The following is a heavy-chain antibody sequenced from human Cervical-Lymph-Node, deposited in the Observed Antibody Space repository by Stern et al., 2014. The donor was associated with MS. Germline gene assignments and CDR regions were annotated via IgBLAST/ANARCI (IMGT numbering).Heavy chain of an antibody. CDR3: ATCSGGLGGTFDY. V-gene: IGHV7-4-1*02. J-gene: IGHJ4*02. D-gene: IGHD2-15*01. Sequence: QVQLVQSGSELKEPGASLKVSCKASGYTFTASPMNWVRQAPGQGLEWMGWINTNDGNPTYALEFTGRCVFSSDTSVSTAYLQMNSLRAEDTAVYYCATCSGGLGGTFDYWGQGTLLTVSS. CDR1: GYTFTASP. CDR2: INTNDGNP.